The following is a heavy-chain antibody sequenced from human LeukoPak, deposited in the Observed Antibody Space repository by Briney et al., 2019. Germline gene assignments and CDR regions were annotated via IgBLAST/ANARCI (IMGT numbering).Heavy chain of an antibody. CDR3: ARYGGRTRGFDY. J-gene: IGHJ4*02. CDR2: ISGSSGYT. V-gene: IGHV3-11*03. D-gene: IGHD3-16*01. Sequence: GGSLRLSCAASGFTFSDYYMSWIRQAPGKGLEWVSHISGSSGYTNYADYVEGRITISRDNAKNSLYLQMNSLRDEDTAFYYCARYGGRTRGFDYWGQGTLVTVSS. CDR1: GFTFSDYY.